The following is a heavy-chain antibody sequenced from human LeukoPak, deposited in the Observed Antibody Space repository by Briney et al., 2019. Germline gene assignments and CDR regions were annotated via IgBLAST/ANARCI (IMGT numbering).Heavy chain of an antibody. CDR2: ISGTAFST. V-gene: IGHV3-23*01. CDR3: EAVAGVFDY. D-gene: IGHD6-19*01. J-gene: IGHJ4*02. Sequence: GGSLRLSCAASGFTFSNYGMGWVRQAPGKGLEWVSLISGTAFSTYYADSVRGRFTISRDNSKNTLYLQMNSLRAEDTAVYYCEAVAGVFDYWGQGTLVTVSS. CDR1: GFTFSNYG.